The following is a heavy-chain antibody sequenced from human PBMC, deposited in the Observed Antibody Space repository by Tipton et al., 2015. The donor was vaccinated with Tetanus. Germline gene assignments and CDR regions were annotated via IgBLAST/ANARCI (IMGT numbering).Heavy chain of an antibody. CDR1: GGSVRSGSYY. CDR3: ARANHDFPKKGPFDS. CDR2: ISYSGST. J-gene: IGHJ4*02. D-gene: IGHD3-3*01. V-gene: IGHV4-61*01. Sequence: TLSLTCTVSGGSVRSGSYYWNWIRQPPGKGLEWIGHISYSGSTNSNYSLKSRITISQDTSKNQFSLKLTSVTAADTAVYYCARANHDFPKKGPFDSWGQGTLVIVSS.